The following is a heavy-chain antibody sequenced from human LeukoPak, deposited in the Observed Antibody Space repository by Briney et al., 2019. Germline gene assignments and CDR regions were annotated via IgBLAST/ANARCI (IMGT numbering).Heavy chain of an antibody. D-gene: IGHD5-12*01. J-gene: IGHJ3*02. CDR3: AREIVATIGGAFDI. Sequence: ASVKVSCKASGYTFSDYYLHWVRQAPGHGLEWMGWINPHSGSTHYAQKFQGRVTMTRDTSISTAYMELSSLRSDDMAVYFCAREIVATIGGAFDIWGQGTMVTVSS. CDR1: GYTFSDYY. V-gene: IGHV1-2*02. CDR2: INPHSGST.